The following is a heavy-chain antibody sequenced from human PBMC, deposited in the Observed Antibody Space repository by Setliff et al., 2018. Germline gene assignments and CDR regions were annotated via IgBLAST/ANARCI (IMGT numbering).Heavy chain of an antibody. CDR2: IRNDGATT. V-gene: IGHV3-48*01. J-gene: IGHJ4*02. CDR3: VRDLHWGFDY. D-gene: IGHD7-27*01. Sequence: PGGSLRLSCAASGFTFSSYNMDWVRQAPGKGLEWVSYIRNDGATTSYADSVKGRFTISRDNVKKSLFLQMNSLRAEDTAVYYCVRDLHWGFDYWGLGTLVTVSS. CDR1: GFTFSSYN.